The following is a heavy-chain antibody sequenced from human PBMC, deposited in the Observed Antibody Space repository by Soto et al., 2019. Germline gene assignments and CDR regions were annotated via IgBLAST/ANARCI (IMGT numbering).Heavy chain of an antibody. CDR2: IWYDGSNK. V-gene: IGHV3-33*01. CDR1: GFTFSSYG. J-gene: IGHJ6*02. Sequence: QVQLVESRGGVVQPGRSLRLSCAASGFTFSSYGMHWVRQAPGKGLEWVAVIWYDGSNKYYADSVKGRFTISRDNSKNTLYLQMNSLRAEDTAVYYCARGIAVAGTLYYYYYGMHVWGQGTTVTVSS. D-gene: IGHD6-19*01. CDR3: ARGIAVAGTLYYYYYGMHV.